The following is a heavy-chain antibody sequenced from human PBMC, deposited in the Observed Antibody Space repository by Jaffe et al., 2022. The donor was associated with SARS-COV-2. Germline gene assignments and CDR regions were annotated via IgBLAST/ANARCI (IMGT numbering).Heavy chain of an antibody. D-gene: IGHD3-22*01. CDR1: GGSISSGSYY. Sequence: QVQLQESGPGLVKPSQTLSLTCTVSGGSISSGSYYWSWIRQPAGKGLEWIGRIYTSGSTNYNPSLKSRVTISVDTSKNQFSLKLSSVTAADTAVYYCARGGYYDSSGYYQAYNWFDPWGQGTLVTVSS. V-gene: IGHV4-61*02. J-gene: IGHJ5*02. CDR3: ARGGYYDSSGYYQAYNWFDP. CDR2: IYTSGST.